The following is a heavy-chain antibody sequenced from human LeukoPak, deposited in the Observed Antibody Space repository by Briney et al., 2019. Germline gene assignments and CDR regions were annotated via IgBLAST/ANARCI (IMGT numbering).Heavy chain of an antibody. J-gene: IGHJ5*02. D-gene: IGHD2-2*01. V-gene: IGHV6-1*01. CDR1: GDSVSSNSVT. CDR3: ARRLTQYDCFDP. CDR2: TYYRSTWYN. Sequence: SQTLPLTCAISGDSVSSNSVTWNWIRQSPSRGLEWLGRTYYRSTWYNDYAVSVRGRITVNPDTSKNQFSLHLNSVTPEDTAVYYCARRLTQYDCFDPWGQGILVTVSS.